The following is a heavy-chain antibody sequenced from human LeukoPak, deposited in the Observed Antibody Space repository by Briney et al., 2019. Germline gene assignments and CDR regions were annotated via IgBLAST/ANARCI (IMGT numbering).Heavy chain of an antibody. D-gene: IGHD3-16*01. CDR1: GGSISSYY. Sequence: SETLSLTCTVSGGSISSYYWSWIRQPPGKRLEWIGYIYYSGSTNYNPSLKSRVTISVDTSKNQFSLKLSSVTAADTAVYYCARAAGGELPDYWGQGTLVTVSS. CDR2: IYYSGST. J-gene: IGHJ4*02. CDR3: ARAAGGELPDY. V-gene: IGHV4-59*01.